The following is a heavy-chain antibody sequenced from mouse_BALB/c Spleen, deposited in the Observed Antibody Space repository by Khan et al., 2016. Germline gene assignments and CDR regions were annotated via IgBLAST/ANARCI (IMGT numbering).Heavy chain of an antibody. J-gene: IGHJ3*01. CDR2: INTYTGEP. CDR3: ARRSIYYDYDGFAY. V-gene: IGHV9-3-1*01. D-gene: IGHD2-4*01. Sequence: QIQLVQSGPELKKPGETVKISCKASAYTFTNYGMNWVKQAPGKGLKWMGWINTYTGEPTYADDFKGRFAFSLETSASTAYLQINNLKNEDTATYFCARRSIYYDYDGFAYWGQGTLVTVSA. CDR1: AYTFTNYG.